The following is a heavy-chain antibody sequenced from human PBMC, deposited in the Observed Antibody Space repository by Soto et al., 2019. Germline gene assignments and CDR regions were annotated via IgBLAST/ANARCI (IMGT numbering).Heavy chain of an antibody. CDR2: ISYSGNT. CDR3: ARHLPSFPSDF. CDR1: GGSIGTNDHY. V-gene: IGHV4-39*01. J-gene: IGHJ4*02. Sequence: SETLSLTCTVSGGSIGTNDHYWGWIRRPPGKGLEWIASISYSGNTYYAPSLKSRVTISADTSKNQFSLKLSSVTAADTAIYYCARHLPSFPSDFSGQG. D-gene: IGHD6-6*01.